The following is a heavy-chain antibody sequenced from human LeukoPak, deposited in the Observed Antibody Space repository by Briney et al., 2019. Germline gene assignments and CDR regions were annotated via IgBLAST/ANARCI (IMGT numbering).Heavy chain of an antibody. Sequence: PSETLSLTCTVSGGSISSSSYYWGWIRQPPGKGLEWIGSIYYSGSTNYNPSLKSRVTISVDKSKNQFSLKLSSVTAADTAVYYCARGYGSGSYYEYWGQGTLVTVSS. CDR3: ARGYGSGSYYEY. CDR1: GGSISSSSYY. J-gene: IGHJ4*02. V-gene: IGHV4-39*07. CDR2: IYYSGST. D-gene: IGHD3-10*01.